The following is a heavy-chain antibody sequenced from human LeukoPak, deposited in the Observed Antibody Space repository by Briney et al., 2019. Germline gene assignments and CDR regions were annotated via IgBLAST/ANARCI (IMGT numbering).Heavy chain of an antibody. D-gene: IGHD3-22*01. CDR1: GGSFSGYY. V-gene: IGHV4-34*01. Sequence: SETLSLTCAVYGGSFSGYYWSWIRQPPGKGLEWIGEINHSGSTNYNPSLKSRVTISVDTSKNQFSLKLSSVTAADTAVYYCARMVTYYYDSSGRGWFDPWGQGTLVTVSS. J-gene: IGHJ5*02. CDR3: ARMVTYYYDSSGRGWFDP. CDR2: INHSGST.